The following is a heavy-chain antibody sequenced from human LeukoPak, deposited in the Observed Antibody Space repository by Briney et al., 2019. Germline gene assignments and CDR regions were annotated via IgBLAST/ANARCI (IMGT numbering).Heavy chain of an antibody. J-gene: IGHJ4*02. CDR2: IKQAGTEK. CDR1: GFTFSSYW. Sequence: GGSLRLSCEASGFTFSSYWMNWVRQAPGKGLEWVANIKQAGTEKYYVDSVKGRFTISRDNAKNSLFLQMNSLRAEDTAVYFCARVRGGYYFDYWGQGTLVTVSS. CDR3: ARVRGGYYFDY. V-gene: IGHV3-7*04. D-gene: IGHD5-24*01.